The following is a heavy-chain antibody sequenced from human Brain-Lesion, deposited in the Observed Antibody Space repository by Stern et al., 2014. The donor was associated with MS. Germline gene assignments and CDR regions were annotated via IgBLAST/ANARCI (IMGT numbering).Heavy chain of an antibody. D-gene: IGHD2-15*01. Sequence: QVQLQESGPGLVKPSETLSLTCTVAGGSVSSTSYAWAWIRQPPGKGLEWIGTIYYSGNTYYSPSLKRRLTISLDPSKNQFSLPLRSVTAADTAVYYCAGEEDIRYCSGGSCTGNWFDPWGQGTLVTVSS. CDR3: AGEEDIRYCSGGSCTGNWFDP. J-gene: IGHJ5*02. CDR2: IYYSGNT. V-gene: IGHV4-39*01. CDR1: GGSVSSTSYA.